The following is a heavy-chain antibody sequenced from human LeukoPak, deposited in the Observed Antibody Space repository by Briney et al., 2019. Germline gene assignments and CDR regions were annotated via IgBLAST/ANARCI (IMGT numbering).Heavy chain of an antibody. CDR2: ISSSGSTI. Sequence: GGSLRLSCAASGFTFSSYEMNWVRQAPGKGLEWVSYISSSGSTIYYADSVKGRFTISRDNAKNSLYLQMNSLRAEDTAAYYCARGDSGSYYFDYWGQGTLVTVSS. D-gene: IGHD1-26*01. CDR1: GFTFSSYE. CDR3: ARGDSGSYYFDY. V-gene: IGHV3-48*03. J-gene: IGHJ4*02.